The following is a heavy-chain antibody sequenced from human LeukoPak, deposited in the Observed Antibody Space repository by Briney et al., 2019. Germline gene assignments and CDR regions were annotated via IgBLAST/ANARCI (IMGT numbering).Heavy chain of an antibody. Sequence: ASVKVSCKASGYTFTGYYMHWVRQAPGQGLEWMGWINPNSGGTNYAQKLQGRVTMTTDTSTSTAYMELRSLRSDDTAVYYCARGSYYYGSGSYYIPDYWGQGTLVTVSS. CDR3: ARGSYYYGSGSYYIPDY. CDR2: INPNSGGT. J-gene: IGHJ4*02. D-gene: IGHD3-10*01. V-gene: IGHV1-2*02. CDR1: GYTFTGYY.